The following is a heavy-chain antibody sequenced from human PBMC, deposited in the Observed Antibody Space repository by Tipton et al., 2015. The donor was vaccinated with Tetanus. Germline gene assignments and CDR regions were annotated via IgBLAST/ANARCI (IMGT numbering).Heavy chain of an antibody. CDR2: IWYDGSNK. CDR3: ARGGFWSGPYDYYCGMDG. Sequence: SLRLSCAASGFTFSSYGMHWVRQTPGKGLEWVAVIWYDGSNKYYADSVKGRFTISRDNSKNTLYLQMNILRAEDTAVYYCARGGFWSGPYDYYCGMDGWGQGATVTVSS. J-gene: IGHJ6*02. D-gene: IGHD3-3*01. CDR1: GFTFSSYG. V-gene: IGHV3-33*01.